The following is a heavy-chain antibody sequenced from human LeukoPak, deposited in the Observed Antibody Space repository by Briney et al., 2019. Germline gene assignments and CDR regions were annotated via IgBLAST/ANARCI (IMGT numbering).Heavy chain of an antibody. CDR3: ARGYYDSSGYYLDC. CDR2: IYHTGST. D-gene: IGHD3-22*01. V-gene: IGHV4-30-2*01. J-gene: IGHJ4*02. Sequence: PSETLSLTCAVSGGSISSGGYSWSWIRQPPGKGLEWIGYIYHTGSTYYNPSLKSRVTISVDRSENQFSLKLGSVTAADTAVYYCARGYYDSSGYYLDCWGRGTLVTVSS. CDR1: GGSISSGGYS.